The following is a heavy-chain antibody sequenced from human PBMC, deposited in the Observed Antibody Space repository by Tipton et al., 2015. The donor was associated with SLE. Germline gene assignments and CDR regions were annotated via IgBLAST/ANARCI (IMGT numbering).Heavy chain of an antibody. J-gene: IGHJ6*02. CDR2: INHTGGT. V-gene: IGHV4-34*01. CDR1: GGSFSDYY. CDR3: ARAAPLRFLERSLPGYGMDV. D-gene: IGHD3-3*01. Sequence: TLSLTCAVYGGSFSDYYWSWIRQTPGEGLEWIGEINHTGGTNYNPSLKSRVTISVDTSKNQFSLKLSSVTAADTAVYYCARAAPLRFLERSLPGYGMDVWGQGTTVTVSS.